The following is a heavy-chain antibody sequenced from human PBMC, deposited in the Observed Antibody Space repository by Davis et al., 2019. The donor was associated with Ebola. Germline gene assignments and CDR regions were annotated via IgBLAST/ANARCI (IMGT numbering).Heavy chain of an antibody. J-gene: IGHJ4*02. CDR3: ARDGGQYYYDSSGYYFDY. D-gene: IGHD3-22*01. CDR2: INSDGSST. V-gene: IGHV3-74*01. Sequence: GESLKISCAASGFTFSSYWMHWVRQAPGKGLVWVSRINSDGSSTSYADSVKGRFTISRDNSKNTLYLQMNSLRAENTAVYYCARDGGQYYYDSSGYYFDYWGQGTLVTVSS. CDR1: GFTFSSYW.